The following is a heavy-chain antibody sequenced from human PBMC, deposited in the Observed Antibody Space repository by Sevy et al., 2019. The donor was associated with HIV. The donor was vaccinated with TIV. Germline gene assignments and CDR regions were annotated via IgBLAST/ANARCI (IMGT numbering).Heavy chain of an antibody. CDR2: INTDNGNT. CDR3: ARGDYYDSSDYNYYYYMDV. CDR1: GFTFTCYA. Sequence: ASVKVSCKASGFTFTCYAMHWVRQAPGQRLEWMGWINTDNGNTKYSQRFRGRVTITRDTSASTAYMDLSSLRSEDTAVYYCARGDYYDSSDYNYYYYMDVWGKGTTVTVSS. D-gene: IGHD3-22*01. J-gene: IGHJ6*03. V-gene: IGHV1-3*04.